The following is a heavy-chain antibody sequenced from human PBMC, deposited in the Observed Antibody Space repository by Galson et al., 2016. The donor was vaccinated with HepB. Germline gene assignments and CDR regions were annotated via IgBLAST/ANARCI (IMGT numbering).Heavy chain of an antibody. Sequence: SLRLSCAGSGFTFRDYAMYWVRQAPGKGLEWVAVISYDGSNKYYADSVKGRFTISRDNSKNTLYVQMNGLGTEDTAVYYCARDLRVGGDCRFDYWGRGTLVTVS. J-gene: IGHJ4*02. CDR1: GFTFRDYA. D-gene: IGHD3-10*01. CDR3: ARDLRVGGDCRFDY. V-gene: IGHV3-30-3*01. CDR2: ISYDGSNK.